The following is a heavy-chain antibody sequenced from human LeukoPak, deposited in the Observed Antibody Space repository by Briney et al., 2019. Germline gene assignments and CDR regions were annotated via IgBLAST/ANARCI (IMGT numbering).Heavy chain of an antibody. J-gene: IGHJ4*02. Sequence: GGSLRLSCAASGFTFSSYSMNWVRQAPGKGLEWVSSISSSSSYIYYADSVKGRFTISRDNAKNTLYLQMNSLRAEDTAVYYCARWDNSGYYSLDYWGQGTLVTVSS. CDR3: ARWDNSGYYSLDY. CDR1: GFTFSSYS. V-gene: IGHV3-21*01. D-gene: IGHD3-22*01. CDR2: ISSSSSYI.